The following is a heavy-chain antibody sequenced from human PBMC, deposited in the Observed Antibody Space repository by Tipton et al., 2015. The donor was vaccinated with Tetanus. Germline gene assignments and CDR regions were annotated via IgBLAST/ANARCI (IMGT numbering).Heavy chain of an antibody. CDR1: GYTFTDYY. CDR3: ARHGHPSAVVARDASDI. D-gene: IGHD2-15*01. Sequence: QLVQSGAEVKKPGASVRVSCKASGYTFTDYYIHWVRQTPRQGLEWLGWIKPSSGATKYAQMFQGRVTLTRDTSISTAYMELSSLTSDDTAVYYCARHGHPSAVVARDASDIWGHGTMVNVSS. V-gene: IGHV1-2*02. J-gene: IGHJ3*02. CDR2: IKPSSGAT.